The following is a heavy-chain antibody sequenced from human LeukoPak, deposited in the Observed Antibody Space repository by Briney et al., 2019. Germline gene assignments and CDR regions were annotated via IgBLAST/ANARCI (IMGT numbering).Heavy chain of an antibody. Sequence: SQTLSLTCTVSGGPISSGNYYWSWVRQDPGKGLEWIGYIHHSGTSYYKPSLKSRLSMSVDTSKNQFSLRLSSVTAADTAVYYCARDKVGIIHCWGQGTLVTVSS. CDR1: GGPISSGNYY. CDR3: ARDKVGIIHC. CDR2: IHHSGTS. V-gene: IGHV4-31*03. J-gene: IGHJ4*02. D-gene: IGHD2-21*01.